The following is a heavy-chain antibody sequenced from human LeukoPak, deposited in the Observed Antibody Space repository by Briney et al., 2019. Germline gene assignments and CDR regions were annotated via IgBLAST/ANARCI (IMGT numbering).Heavy chain of an antibody. CDR3: AKGLGDYDDFRLGY. D-gene: IGHD4-17*01. CDR1: VFTFSTYG. V-gene: IGHV3-30*02. J-gene: IGHJ4*02. Sequence: GGSLRLSCAASVFTFSTYGFHWVRQAPGKGLEWVAFIPSDGSDNYYANSVKGRFTISRDNSKNTLYLQMNSLRSEDTAVYYCAKGLGDYDDFRLGYWGQGTLVTVSS. CDR2: IPSDGSDN.